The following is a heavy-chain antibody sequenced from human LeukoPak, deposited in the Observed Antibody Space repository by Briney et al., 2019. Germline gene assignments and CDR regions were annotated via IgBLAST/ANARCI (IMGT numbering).Heavy chain of an antibody. CDR1: GDSINNSSYY. CDR3: SRQMSAGDAFDI. V-gene: IGHV4-39*01. Sequence: SETLSLTCTVSGDSINNSSYYWGWIRQPPGKGLEWIVTVYHRGSTYYAPSLKSRVTISVDTSKNQISLNLRSVNAADTAIYYCSRQMSAGDAFDIWGQGTKVTVSS. CDR2: VYHRGST. J-gene: IGHJ3*02.